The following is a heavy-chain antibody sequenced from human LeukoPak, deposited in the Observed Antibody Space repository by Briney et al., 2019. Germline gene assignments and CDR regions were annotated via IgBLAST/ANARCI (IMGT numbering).Heavy chain of an antibody. CDR1: GFTFSSYW. V-gene: IGHV3-74*01. J-gene: IGHJ5*02. CDR3: AREGITMVRGVIITGWFDP. Sequence: GGSLRLSCAASGFTFSSYWMHWVRQAPGKGLVWVSRINSDGSSTSYADSVKGRFTICRDNAKNTLYLQMNSLRAEDTAVYYCAREGITMVRGVIITGWFDPWGQGTLVTVSS. D-gene: IGHD3-10*01. CDR2: INSDGSST.